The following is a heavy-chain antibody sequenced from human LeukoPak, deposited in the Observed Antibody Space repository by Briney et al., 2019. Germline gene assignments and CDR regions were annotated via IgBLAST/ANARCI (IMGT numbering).Heavy chain of an antibody. D-gene: IGHD3-3*01. CDR1: GFTFSSYG. CDR3: ARGVVGNYDFWSGYYTVRPRFDY. J-gene: IGHJ4*02. Sequence: GSLRLSCAASGFTFSSYGMSWVRQPPGKGLEWIGEINHSGSTNYNPSLKSRVTISVDTSKNQFSLKLSSVTAADTAVYYCARGVVGNYDFWSGYYTVRPRFDYWGQGTLVTVSS. CDR2: INHSGST. V-gene: IGHV4-34*01.